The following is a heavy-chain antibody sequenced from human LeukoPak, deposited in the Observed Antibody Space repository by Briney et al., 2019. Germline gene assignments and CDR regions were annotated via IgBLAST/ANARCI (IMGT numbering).Heavy chain of an antibody. CDR1: GFTVSSNY. CDR2: ISSSSSSI. CDR3: ARSGYNWNDVIFFDY. J-gene: IGHJ4*02. D-gene: IGHD1-1*01. Sequence: GGSLRLSCAASGFTVSSNYKNWVRQAPGKGLEWVSSISSSSSSIYYADSVKGRFTISRDNAKNSLYLQMNSLRAEDTAVYYCARSGYNWNDVIFFDYWGQGILVTVSS. V-gene: IGHV3-21*01.